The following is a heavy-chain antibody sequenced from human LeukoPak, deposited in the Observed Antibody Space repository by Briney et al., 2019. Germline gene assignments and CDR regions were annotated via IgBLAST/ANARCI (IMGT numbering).Heavy chain of an antibody. J-gene: IGHJ4*02. Sequence: SETLSLTCAVYGGSFSGYYWSWIRQPPGKGLEWIGEINHSGSTNYNPSLKSRVTISVDKSKNQFSLKLSSVTAADTAVYYCARAGPYCSSTSCAYFDYWGQGTLVTVSS. CDR3: ARAGPYCSSTSCAYFDY. CDR1: GGSFSGYY. V-gene: IGHV4-34*01. CDR2: INHSGST. D-gene: IGHD2-2*01.